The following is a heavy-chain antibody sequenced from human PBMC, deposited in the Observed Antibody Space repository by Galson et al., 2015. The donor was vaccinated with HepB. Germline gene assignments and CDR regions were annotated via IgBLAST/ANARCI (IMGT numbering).Heavy chain of an antibody. V-gene: IGHV4-34*01. J-gene: IGHJ6*02. CDR1: GGSFSGYY. Sequence: SETLSLTCAVYGGSFSGYYWSWIRQPPGKGLEWIGEINHSGSTNYNPSLKSRVTISVDTSKNQFSLKLSSVTAADTAVYYCARAGRLERFIIYPYYYYGMDVWGQGTTVTVS. CDR3: ARAGRLERFIIYPYYYYGMDV. CDR2: INHSGST. D-gene: IGHD1-1*01.